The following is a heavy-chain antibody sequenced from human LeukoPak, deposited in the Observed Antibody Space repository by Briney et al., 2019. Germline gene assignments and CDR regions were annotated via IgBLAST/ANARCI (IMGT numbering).Heavy chain of an antibody. CDR2: IYYSGNT. Sequence: SETLSLTCTVSGVSVSSSNSYWGWIRQPPGKGLEWIGSIYYSGNTYYNASLKSQVTISVDTSKNQFSLKLSSVTAADTAVYYCARGAKGSSWYGYYYYYMDVWGKGTTVTISS. CDR1: GVSVSSSNSY. CDR3: ARGAKGSSWYGYYYYYMDV. V-gene: IGHV4-39*01. J-gene: IGHJ6*03. D-gene: IGHD6-13*01.